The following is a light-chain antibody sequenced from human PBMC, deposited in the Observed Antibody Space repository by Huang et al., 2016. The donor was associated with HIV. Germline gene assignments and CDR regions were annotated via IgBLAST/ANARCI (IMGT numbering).Light chain of an antibody. CDR1: QNIKRY. J-gene: IGKJ2*01. CDR3: QQSAVTPRT. V-gene: IGKV1-39*01. Sequence: DIQITQSPSSLSASVGDRVILTCRTSQNIKRYLNWYQQQTGKAPKLLISGASKLQSGVPSSFSGSGSGTHCTLAISSLQPEDSATYYCQQSAVTPRTFGQGTKLEI. CDR2: GAS.